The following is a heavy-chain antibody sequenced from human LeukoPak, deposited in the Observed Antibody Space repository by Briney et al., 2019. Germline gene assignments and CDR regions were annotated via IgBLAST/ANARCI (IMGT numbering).Heavy chain of an antibody. J-gene: IGHJ4*02. Sequence: SQILSLTCTISGDSVSSNSAAWNWIRQSPSRGLEWLGRIYYRSQWKNDYAVSVRSRISVNADTSKNQFSLQLNSVSPEDTAVYYSVRAEPGPDTNFDYWGQGILVTVSS. CDR2: IYYRSQWKN. V-gene: IGHV6-1*01. CDR3: VRAEPGPDTNFDY. CDR1: GDSVSSNSAA. D-gene: IGHD1-14*01.